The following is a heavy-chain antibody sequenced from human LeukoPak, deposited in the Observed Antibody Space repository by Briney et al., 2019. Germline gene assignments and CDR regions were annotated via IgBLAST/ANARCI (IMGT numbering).Heavy chain of an antibody. CDR2: IGTASDT. CDR3: ARGPPRGKYYYMDV. CDR1: GFTFSSFD. J-gene: IGHJ6*03. Sequence: GGSLRLSCAASGFTFSSFDMHWVRQPTGQGLEWVSTIGTASDTYYPGSVEGRFTLSRDNAKNSLYLQMNSLTAGDTAVYYCARGPPRGKYYYMDVWGQGIPVTVSS. V-gene: IGHV3-13*01. D-gene: IGHD1-1*01.